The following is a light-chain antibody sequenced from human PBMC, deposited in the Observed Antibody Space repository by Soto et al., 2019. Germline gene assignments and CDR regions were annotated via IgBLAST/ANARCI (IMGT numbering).Light chain of an antibody. CDR1: QRVSNNF. CDR3: QQYDSYRT. J-gene: IGKJ1*01. CDR2: GAS. V-gene: IGKV3-20*01. Sequence: EIVLTQSPGTLSLSPGERATLSCRASQRVSNNFLAWYQQKPGPAPRLLIYGASRRATGFPARFSGSGSGTDFTLTISSLQSDDFATYFCQQYDSYRTFGQGTKVDIK.